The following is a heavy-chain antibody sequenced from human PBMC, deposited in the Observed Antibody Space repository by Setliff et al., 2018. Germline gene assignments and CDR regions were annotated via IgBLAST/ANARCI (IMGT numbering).Heavy chain of an antibody. D-gene: IGHD3-10*01. CDR2: INAGNGNT. V-gene: IGHV1-3*01. Sequence: PSVKVSCKASGYTFTSYSMHWVRQAPGQSLEWMGWINAGNGNTKYSQKFQGRVTITRDTSASTAYMELSSLRSEDTAVYFCAGVLRDYYGSGSYYNWFDPWGQGTLVTVSS. CDR3: AGVLRDYYGSGSYYNWFDP. J-gene: IGHJ5*02. CDR1: GYTFTSYS.